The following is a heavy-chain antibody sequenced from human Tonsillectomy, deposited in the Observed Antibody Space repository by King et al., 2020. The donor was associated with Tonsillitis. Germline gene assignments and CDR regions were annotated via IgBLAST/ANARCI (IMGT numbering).Heavy chain of an antibody. CDR2: IYYSGST. CDR3: ARQRPYYCTGT. J-gene: IGHJ5*02. CDR1: GGSISSSSDY. D-gene: IGHD2-8*02. Sequence: QLQESGPGLVKPSATLSLTCSVSGGSISSSSDYWGWIRQPPGKGLEWIGSIYYSGSTYYNPSLKSRVTISVDTSKNEFSLKLSSVTAADTAVYFCARQRPYYCTGTWGQGTLVTVSS. V-gene: IGHV4-39*01.